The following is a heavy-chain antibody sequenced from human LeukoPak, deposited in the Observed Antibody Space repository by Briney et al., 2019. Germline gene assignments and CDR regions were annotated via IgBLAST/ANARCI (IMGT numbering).Heavy chain of an antibody. D-gene: IGHD5-12*01. CDR1: GGSISSGGYY. V-gene: IGHV4-31*03. J-gene: IGHJ4*02. Sequence: SQTLSLTCTVSGGSISSGGYYWSWIRQHPGTGLEWIGYIYYSGSTYYNPSLKSRVTISVDTSKNQFSLKLSSVTAADTAVYYCARALYSGYDSPGYFDYWGQGTLVTVSS. CDR2: IYYSGST. CDR3: ARALYSGYDSPGYFDY.